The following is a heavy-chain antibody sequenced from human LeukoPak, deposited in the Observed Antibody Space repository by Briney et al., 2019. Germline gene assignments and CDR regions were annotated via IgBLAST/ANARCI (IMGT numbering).Heavy chain of an antibody. J-gene: IGHJ5*02. V-gene: IGHV3-15*01. CDR1: GFVFRTVR. CDR2: IKSNTDGGTT. D-gene: IGHD6-19*01. CDR3: TADRAERYSSGWYYWFDP. Sequence: PGGSLRLSCATSGFVFRTVRMSGVRQAPGRGREGVGRIKSNTDGGTTDYAAPVKGRFTISRDDSKNTLYLQMNSPKTEDTAVYYCTADRAERYSSGWYYWFDPWGQGTLVTVSS.